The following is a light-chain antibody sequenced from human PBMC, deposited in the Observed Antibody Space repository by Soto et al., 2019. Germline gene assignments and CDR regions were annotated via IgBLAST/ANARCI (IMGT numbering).Light chain of an antibody. CDR1: QSVSSSY. Sequence: EIVLPQSPGTLSLSPGERATLSCRASQSVSSSYLAWYQQKPGQAPRLLIYGASSRATGIPDRFSGRGSGTDFNLTVSRLVPEDFAEYNCQQFGSSSWTFGQGTKEDIK. J-gene: IGKJ1*01. V-gene: IGKV3-20*01. CDR2: GAS. CDR3: QQFGSSSWT.